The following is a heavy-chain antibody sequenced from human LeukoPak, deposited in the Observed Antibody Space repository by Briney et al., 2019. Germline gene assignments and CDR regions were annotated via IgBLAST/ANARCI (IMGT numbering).Heavy chain of an antibody. Sequence: EASVRVSCAASGYTFTSYGISWVRQTPGQGLEWMGWISAYNGNTNYAQKLQGRVTMTTDTSTSTAYMELRSLRSDDTAVYSCARDEGWYYFDYSGQGTLVTVSS. J-gene: IGHJ4*02. V-gene: IGHV1-18*04. D-gene: IGHD6-19*01. CDR3: ARDEGWYYFDY. CDR1: GYTFTSYG. CDR2: ISAYNGNT.